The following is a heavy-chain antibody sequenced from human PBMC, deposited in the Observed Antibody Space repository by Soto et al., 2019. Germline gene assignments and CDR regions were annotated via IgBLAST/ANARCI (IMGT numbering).Heavy chain of an antibody. CDR3: ARLYGHSSYY. J-gene: IGHJ4*02. CDR2: IYYSGST. CDR1: GGSISSGGYY. Sequence: SETLALTCTVSGGSISSGGYYWSWIRQHPGKGLEWIGYIYYSGSTYYNPSLKSRVTISVDTSKNQFSLKLSSVTAADTAVYFCARLYGHSSYYWGQGPLVTVSS. V-gene: IGHV4-31*03. D-gene: IGHD4-17*01.